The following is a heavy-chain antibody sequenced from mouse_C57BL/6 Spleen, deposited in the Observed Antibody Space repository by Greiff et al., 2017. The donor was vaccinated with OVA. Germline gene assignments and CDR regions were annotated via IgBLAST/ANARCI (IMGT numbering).Heavy chain of an antibody. CDR1: GYTFTDYY. V-gene: IGHV1-26*01. Sequence: VQLQQSGPELVKPGASVKISCKASGYTFTDYYMNWVKQSHGKSLEWIGDINPNNGGTSYNQKFKGKATLTVDKSSSTAYMELRSLTSEDSAVYYCASSGTLGRGFAYWGQGTLVTVSA. J-gene: IGHJ3*01. CDR3: ASSGTLGRGFAY. CDR2: INPNNGGT. D-gene: IGHD4-1*01.